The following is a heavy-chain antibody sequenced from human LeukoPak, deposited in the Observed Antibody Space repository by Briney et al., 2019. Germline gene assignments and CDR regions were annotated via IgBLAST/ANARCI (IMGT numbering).Heavy chain of an antibody. V-gene: IGHV3-23*01. CDR1: GFTFRSYE. J-gene: IGHJ4*02. D-gene: IGHD2-21*01. Sequence: PGGSLRLSCAASGFTFRSYEMNWVRQAPGKGLEWVSSISSSGGSTYYADSVKGRFTISRDNSKNTLYLQMNSLRAEDTAVYYCAKDVQKYSLPIDYWGQGTLVTVSS. CDR2: ISSSGGST. CDR3: AKDVQKYSLPIDY.